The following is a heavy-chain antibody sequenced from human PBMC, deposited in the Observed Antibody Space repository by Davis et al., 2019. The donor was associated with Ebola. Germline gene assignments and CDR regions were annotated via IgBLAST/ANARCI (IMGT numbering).Heavy chain of an antibody. CDR1: GFTFSSYA. D-gene: IGHD3-3*01. J-gene: IGHJ4*02. CDR3: AKIFFGTRAIDYGDY. V-gene: IGHV3-23*01. CDR2: ISSSGTTT. Sequence: GESLKISCAASGFTFSSYAMSWVRQAPGKGLEWVSGISSSGTTTYYVDSVKGRFTISRDNSKNTLYLQMNSLRAEDTAVYYCAKIFFGTRAIDYGDYWGQGTLVTVSS.